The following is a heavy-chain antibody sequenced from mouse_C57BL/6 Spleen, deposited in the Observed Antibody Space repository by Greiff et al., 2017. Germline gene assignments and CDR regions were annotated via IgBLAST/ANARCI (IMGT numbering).Heavy chain of an antibody. J-gene: IGHJ3*01. CDR2: ISHNGSN. Sequence: EVKLQEPGPGLVKPSQSVSLSCSVTGYSITSGYYWYWIRQFPGNKLEWMVYISHNGSNNYNQSFKNRISITRDTSKNRVFLKLNSVTTEDTATYYCARDRGYDDWFAYWGQGTLVTVSA. D-gene: IGHD2-2*01. CDR3: ARDRGYDDWFAY. V-gene: IGHV3-6*01. CDR1: GYSITSGYY.